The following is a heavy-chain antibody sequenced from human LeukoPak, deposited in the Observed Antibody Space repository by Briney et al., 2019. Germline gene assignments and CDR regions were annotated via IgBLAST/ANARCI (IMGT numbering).Heavy chain of an antibody. CDR2: IYYSGST. CDR3: ARAKFFDSRFDY. Sequence: SETLSLTCTVSGGSISSYYWSWIRQPPGKGLEWIGYIYYSGSTNYNPSLKSRVTISVDTSKNQFSPKLSSVTAADTAVYYCARAKFFDSRFDYWGQGTLVTVSS. CDR1: GGSISSYY. D-gene: IGHD3-22*01. J-gene: IGHJ4*02. V-gene: IGHV4-59*01.